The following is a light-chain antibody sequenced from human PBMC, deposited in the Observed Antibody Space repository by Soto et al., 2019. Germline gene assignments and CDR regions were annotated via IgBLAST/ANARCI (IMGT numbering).Light chain of an antibody. CDR2: GAS. J-gene: IGKJ1*01. V-gene: IGKV3-20*01. Sequence: EIVLTQSRGRLSLSLGERATNSYRASQSVSNNYLAWYQQKPGQAPRLLIYGASNRATGIPDRFSGSGSGTDITLTSSRLEPEDFAVYYCQQYDSSGTFGQGTKVDIK. CDR1: QSVSNNY. CDR3: QQYDSSGT.